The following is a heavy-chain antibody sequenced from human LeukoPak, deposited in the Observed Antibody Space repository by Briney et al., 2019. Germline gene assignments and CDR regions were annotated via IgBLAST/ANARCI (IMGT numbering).Heavy chain of an antibody. V-gene: IGHV4-59*01. D-gene: IGHD4-11*01. CDR1: GGSISSYY. CDR2: IYYSGST. CDR3: ATGRSGPRLFDY. J-gene: IGHJ4*02. Sequence: SETLSLTCTVSGGSISSYYWSWIRQPPGKGLEWIGYIYYSGSTNYNPSLKSRVTISVDTSKNQSSLKLSSVTAADTAVYYCATGRSGPRLFDYWGQGTLVTVSS.